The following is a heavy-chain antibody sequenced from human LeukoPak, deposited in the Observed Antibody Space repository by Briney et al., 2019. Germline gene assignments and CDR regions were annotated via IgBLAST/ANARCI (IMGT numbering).Heavy chain of an antibody. V-gene: IGHV3-23*01. D-gene: IGHD2-2*01. J-gene: IGHJ4*02. CDR2: ISTSDDIT. Sequence: PGGSLRLSCAASGFTFSSFVMSWVRQAPGKGLEWVSGISTSDDITYYADSVKGRFTISRDNSKNTLYLQMNSLRAEDTAVYYCAKGFYIVQVPAAHPYFDCWGQGTLVTVSS. CDR3: AKGFYIVQVPAAHPYFDC. CDR1: GFTFSSFV.